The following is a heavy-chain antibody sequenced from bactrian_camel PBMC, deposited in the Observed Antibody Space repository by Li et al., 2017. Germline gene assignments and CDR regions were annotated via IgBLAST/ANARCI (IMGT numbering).Heavy chain of an antibody. V-gene: IGHV3S40*01. J-gene: IGHJ4*01. CDR3: AAYGGYWYGYRY. Sequence: VQLVESGGGLVQPGGSLRLSCAASGLTFSVYDMTWVRQAPGKGLEWVSGISTGGGTTVSADSVKGRFTISRVSAKNTLYPQMNSLKPEDTAVYYCAAYGGYWYGYRYWGQGTQVTVS. D-gene: IGHD6*01. CDR2: ISTGGGTT. CDR1: GLTFSVYD.